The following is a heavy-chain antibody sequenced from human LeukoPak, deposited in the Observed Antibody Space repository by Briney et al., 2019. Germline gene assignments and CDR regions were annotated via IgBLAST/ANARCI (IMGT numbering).Heavy chain of an antibody. D-gene: IGHD6-19*01. CDR3: AAYSSGWYVY. V-gene: IGHV3-7*01. Sequence: GGSLRLSCAASGFTFSSYWMSWVRQAPGKGLEWVANTKQDGSEKYYVDSVKGRFTISRDNAKNSLYLQMNSLRAEGTAVYYCAAYSSGWYVYWGQGTLVTVSS. J-gene: IGHJ4*02. CDR2: TKQDGSEK. CDR1: GFTFSSYW.